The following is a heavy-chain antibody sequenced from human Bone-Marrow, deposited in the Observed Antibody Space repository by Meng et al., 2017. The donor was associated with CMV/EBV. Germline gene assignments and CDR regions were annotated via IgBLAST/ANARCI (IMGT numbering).Heavy chain of an antibody. J-gene: IGHJ4*02. CDR2: ISAYNGNT. CDR1: GYTFTSYG. Sequence: ASVKVSCKASGYTFTSYGISWVRQAPGQGLEWMGWISAYNGNTNYAQKLQGRVTMTRDTSISTAYMELSRLRSDDTAVYYCARALAAAGYWGQGTLVTVSS. V-gene: IGHV1-18*01. CDR3: ARALAAAGY. D-gene: IGHD6-13*01.